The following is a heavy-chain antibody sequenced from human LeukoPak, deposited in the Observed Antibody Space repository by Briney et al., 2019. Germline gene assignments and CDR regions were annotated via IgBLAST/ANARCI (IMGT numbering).Heavy chain of an antibody. CDR3: AKGMVRGVILKGFDY. J-gene: IGHJ4*02. CDR1: GFTFSDYG. V-gene: IGHV3-23*01. D-gene: IGHD3-10*01. CDR2: ISSTGGTT. Sequence: PGGSLRLSCAASGFTFSDYGMSWVRQAPGKGLEWISSISSTGGTTYYADSVKGRFTISRDNSKNTLFLQMNSLRAEDTAVYYCAKGMVRGVILKGFDYWGQGTLVTVSS.